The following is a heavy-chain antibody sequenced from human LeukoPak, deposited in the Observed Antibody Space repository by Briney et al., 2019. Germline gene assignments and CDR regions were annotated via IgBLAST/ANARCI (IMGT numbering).Heavy chain of an antibody. J-gene: IGHJ4*02. D-gene: IGHD3-10*01. CDR1: GFTFGDYA. V-gene: IGHV3-49*04. CDR2: IRSKAYGGTT. Sequence: GGSLRLSCTASGFTFGDYAMSWVRQAPGKGLEWVGFIRSKAYGGTTEYAASVKGRFTISRDDSKSIAYLQMNSLKTEDTAVYYCTRDLYGSGSYYNRPFDYWGQGTLDTVSS. CDR3: TRDLYGSGSYYNRPFDY.